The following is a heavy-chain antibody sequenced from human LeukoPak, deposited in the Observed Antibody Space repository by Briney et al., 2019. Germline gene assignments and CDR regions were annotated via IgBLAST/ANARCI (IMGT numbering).Heavy chain of an antibody. V-gene: IGHV4-30-2*01. D-gene: IGHD5-24*01. J-gene: IGHJ4*02. CDR2: IYHSGST. CDR3: ARGAGDGYNYLHY. Sequence: SETLSLTCTVSGGSVSSGSYSWSWIRQPPGKGLEWIGYIYHSGSTYYNPSLKSRVTISVDRSKNQFSLKLSSVTAADTAVYYCARGAGDGYNYLHYWGQGTLVTVSS. CDR1: GGSVSSGSYS.